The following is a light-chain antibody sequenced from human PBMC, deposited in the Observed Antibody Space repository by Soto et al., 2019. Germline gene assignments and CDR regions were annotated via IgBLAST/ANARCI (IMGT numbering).Light chain of an antibody. CDR1: RSNIGSNH. CDR3: AAWADSLDGYV. CDR2: NNH. Sequence: QSVLTQPPSASGIPGQRVTISCSGSRSNIGSNHVNWYQQLPGTAPRLLTFNNHLRPSGVPDRFSGSKSGTSASLAISGLQSEDEGDYYCAAWADSLDGYVFGTGTKLTVL. V-gene: IGLV1-44*01. J-gene: IGLJ1*01.